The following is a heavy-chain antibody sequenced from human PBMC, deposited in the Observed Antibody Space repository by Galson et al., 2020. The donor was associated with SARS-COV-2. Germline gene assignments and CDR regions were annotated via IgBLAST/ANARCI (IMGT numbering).Heavy chain of an antibody. CDR2: INPNSGDT. CDR1: GYTFTGYY. D-gene: IGHD2-2*01. V-gene: IGHV1-2*04. Sequence: ASVKVSCTASGYTFTGYYIHWVRQAPGQGLEWMGWINPNSGDTNYAQKFQGWVTMTRDSSITTAYMELSRLRSDDTAVYYCAREKEMPTFNYFDYWGQGTLVTVSS. J-gene: IGHJ4*02. CDR3: AREKEMPTFNYFDY.